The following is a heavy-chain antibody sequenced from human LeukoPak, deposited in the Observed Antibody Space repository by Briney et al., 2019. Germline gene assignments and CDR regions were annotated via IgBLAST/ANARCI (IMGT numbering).Heavy chain of an antibody. Sequence: GGSLRLSCAASGFTVRSNYMTWLRQAPGKGLEWVSLIYSDGSTHYADSVKGRFTISRDNLKNAVYLQMNSLRAEDTAVHYCGRPFDIWGQGTMVTVSS. V-gene: IGHV3-66*01. J-gene: IGHJ3*02. CDR1: GFTVRSNY. CDR2: IYSDGST. CDR3: GRPFDI.